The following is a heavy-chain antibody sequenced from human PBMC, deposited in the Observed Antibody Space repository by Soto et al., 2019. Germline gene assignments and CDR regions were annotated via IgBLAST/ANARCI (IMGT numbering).Heavy chain of an antibody. J-gene: IGHJ4*02. CDR2: INAGNGNT. V-gene: IGHV1-3*01. CDR3: ARAEPGDYPDY. CDR1: GYTFTSYA. D-gene: IGHD4-17*01. Sequence: RASVKVSCKASGYTFTSYAMHWVRQAPGQRLEWMGWINAGNGNTKYSQKFQGRVTITRDTSASTAYMELSSLRSEDTAVYYCARAEPGDYPDYWGQGTLVTVSS.